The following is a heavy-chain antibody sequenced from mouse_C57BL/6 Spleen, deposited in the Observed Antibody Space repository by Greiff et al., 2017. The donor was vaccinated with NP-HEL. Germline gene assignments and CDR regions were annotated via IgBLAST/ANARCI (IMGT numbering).Heavy chain of an antibody. D-gene: IGHD1-1*01. CDR1: GYTFTGSW. Sequence: QVQLQQPGAELVKPGASVKLSCKASGYTFTGSWMQWVKQRPGQGLEWIGEIDPSDSYPNYNQKLKGKATFTVDTSSSTAYMQLSSLTSEDSAVYYCARGADYYGSSPFAYWGQGTLVTVSA. CDR3: ARGADYYGSSPFAY. J-gene: IGHJ3*01. V-gene: IGHV1-50*01. CDR2: IDPSDSYP.